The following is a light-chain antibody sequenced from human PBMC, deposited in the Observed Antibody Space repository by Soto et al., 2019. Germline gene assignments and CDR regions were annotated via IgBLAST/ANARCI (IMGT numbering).Light chain of an antibody. Sequence: QSVLTQPRSVSGSPGESVTISCSGTSSDVGSYNYVSWYQQYPGQAPNVMIYDVSERPSEVPVRFSGSKSCNTASLTISGLQAEDEAEYFCCSYSGSDSLLFGGGTKLTVL. CDR2: DVS. CDR1: SSDVGSYNY. V-gene: IGLV2-11*01. CDR3: CSYSGSDSLL. J-gene: IGLJ3*02.